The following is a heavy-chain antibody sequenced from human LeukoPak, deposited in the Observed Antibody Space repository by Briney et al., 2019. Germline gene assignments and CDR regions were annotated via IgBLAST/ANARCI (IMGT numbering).Heavy chain of an antibody. CDR2: INHSGST. D-gene: IGHD6-6*01. Sequence: SSETLSLTCAVYGGSFSGYYWSWIRQPPGKGLEWIGEINHSGSTNYNPSLKSRVTISVDTSKNQFSLKLSSVTAADTAVYYCARGRIAARPIDYWGQGTLVTVSS. V-gene: IGHV4-34*01. J-gene: IGHJ4*02. CDR1: GGSFSGYY. CDR3: ARGRIAARPIDY.